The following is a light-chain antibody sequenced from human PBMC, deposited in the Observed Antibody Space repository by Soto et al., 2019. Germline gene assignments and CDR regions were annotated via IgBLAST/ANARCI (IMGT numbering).Light chain of an antibody. Sequence: DIQMTQSPSTLSASVGDRVTITCRASQSISSWLAWYQQKPGKVPKLLIYAASTLRSGVPSRFSGSGSGRDFTLTISSLQPEDFATYYCLLDYSYLWAFGQGTKVDIK. V-gene: IGKV1-5*01. CDR3: LLDYSYLWA. CDR2: AAS. CDR1: QSISSW. J-gene: IGKJ1*01.